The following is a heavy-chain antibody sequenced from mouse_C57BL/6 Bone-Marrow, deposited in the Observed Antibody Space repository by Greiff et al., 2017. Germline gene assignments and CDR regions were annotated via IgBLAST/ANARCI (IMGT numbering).Heavy chain of an antibody. CDR2: ISNGGGST. CDR3: ARHGGFPFAY. J-gene: IGHJ3*01. V-gene: IGHV5-12*01. CDR1: GFTFSDYY. Sequence: EVQRVESGGGLVQPGGSLKLSCAASGFTFSDYYMYWVRQTPEKRLEWVAYISNGGGSTYYPDTVKGLFTISRDNAKNTLYLQMSRLKSEDTAMYYCARHGGFPFAYWGQGTLVTVSA.